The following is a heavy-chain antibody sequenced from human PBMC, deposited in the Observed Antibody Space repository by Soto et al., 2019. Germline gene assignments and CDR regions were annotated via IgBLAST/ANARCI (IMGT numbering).Heavy chain of an antibody. Sequence: SETLSLTCTVSGGSISSYYWSWIRQPPGKGLEWIGYIYYSGSTNYNPSLKSRVTISVDTSKNQFSLKLSSVTAADTAVYYCARDLGKTDSSGWSWNYWYFDLWGRGTLVTVSS. V-gene: IGHV4-59*01. CDR1: GGSISSYY. D-gene: IGHD6-19*01. CDR2: IYYSGST. CDR3: ARDLGKTDSSGWSWNYWYFDL. J-gene: IGHJ2*01.